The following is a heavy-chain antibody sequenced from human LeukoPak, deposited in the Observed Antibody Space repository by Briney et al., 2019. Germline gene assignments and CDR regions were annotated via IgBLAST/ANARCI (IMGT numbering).Heavy chain of an antibody. J-gene: IGHJ4*02. V-gene: IGHV1-18*01. D-gene: IGHD2-15*01. CDR2: ISAYNGNT. CDR1: GYTFTSYG. CDR3: AISPCSGGSCYFDY. Sequence: ASVKVSCKASGYTFTSYGISWVRQAPGQGLEWMGWISAYNGNTNYAQKLQGRVTMTTDTSTSTAYMELRSLGSDDTAVYYCAISPCSGGSCYFDYWGQGTLVTVSS.